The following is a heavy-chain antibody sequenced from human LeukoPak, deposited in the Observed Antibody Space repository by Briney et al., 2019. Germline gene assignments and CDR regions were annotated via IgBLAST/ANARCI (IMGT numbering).Heavy chain of an antibody. J-gene: IGHJ6*03. D-gene: IGHD3-3*01. CDR2: MNPNSGNT. CDR3: ARQSNYDFWSGYSPTYYYMDV. Sequence: GASVKVSCKASGYTFTSYDINWVRQATGQGLEWMGWMNPNSGNTGYAQKFQGRVTITRNTSISTAYMKRSSLRSEDTAVYYCARQSNYDFWSGYSPTYYYMDVWGKGTTVTVSS. CDR1: GYTFTSYD. V-gene: IGHV1-8*03.